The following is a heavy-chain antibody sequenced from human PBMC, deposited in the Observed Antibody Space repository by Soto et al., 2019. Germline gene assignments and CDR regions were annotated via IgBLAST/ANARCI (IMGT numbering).Heavy chain of an antibody. J-gene: IGHJ6*04. Sequence: SVKVSCKASGGTFSSYTISWVRQAPGQGLEWMGRIIPILGIANYAQKFQGRVTITADKSTSTAYMELSSLRSEDTAVYYCARDQKEGQYYDFWSGYVPDVWGKGTTVTVSS. CDR1: GGTFSSYT. V-gene: IGHV1-69*04. CDR2: IIPILGIA. D-gene: IGHD3-3*01. CDR3: ARDQKEGQYYDFWSGYVPDV.